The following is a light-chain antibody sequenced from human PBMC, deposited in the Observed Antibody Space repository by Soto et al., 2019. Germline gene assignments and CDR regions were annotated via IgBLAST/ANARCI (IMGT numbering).Light chain of an antibody. CDR3: CSYAGSHSWA. V-gene: IGLV2-11*01. CDR1: SSDVGGYNY. Sequence: QSALTQPRSVSGSPGQSVTISCTGTSSDVGGYNYVSWYQQHPGKAPKLIINDVSKRPSGVPDRFAGSKSGNTASLTISGLQAEDEADYYCCSYAGSHSWAFGGGTKLTVL. CDR2: DVS. J-gene: IGLJ3*02.